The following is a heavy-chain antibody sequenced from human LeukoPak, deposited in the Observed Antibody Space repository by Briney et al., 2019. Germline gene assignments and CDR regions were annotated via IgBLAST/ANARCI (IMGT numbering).Heavy chain of an antibody. CDR2: IKQEGSEK. CDR1: GFTFSDFT. V-gene: IGHV3-7*01. J-gene: IGHJ6*03. D-gene: IGHD6-13*01. CDR3: ASSSWYVLYYYYYMDV. Sequence: TGGSLRLSCAGSGFTFSDFTINWVRQAPGKGLEGVANIKQEGSEKYYVDSVKGRFTISRDNAKNSLYLQMNSLRAEDTAVYYCASSSWYVLYYYYYMDVWGKGTTVTVSS.